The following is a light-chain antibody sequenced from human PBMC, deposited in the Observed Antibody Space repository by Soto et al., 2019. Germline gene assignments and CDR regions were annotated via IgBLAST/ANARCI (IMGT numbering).Light chain of an antibody. J-gene: IGKJ2*01. Sequence: AIQLTQSPSSLSASVGDRVTITCRASQGIGSALAWYQQKPGKAPKLLIYDASSLESGVPSRFSGSGSGTDFTLTISSLQSEDFAVYYCQQYYKWPPETFGQGTKVDIK. V-gene: IGKV1D-13*01. CDR1: QGIGSA. CDR3: QQYYKWPPET. CDR2: DAS.